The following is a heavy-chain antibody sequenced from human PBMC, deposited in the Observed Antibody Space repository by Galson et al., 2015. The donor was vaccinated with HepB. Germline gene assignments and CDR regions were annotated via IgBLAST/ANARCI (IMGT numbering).Heavy chain of an antibody. Sequence: ETLSLTCTVSGGSVSSGSSYWRWIRQPPGKGLEWIGYIYYSGSTNYNPSLKSRVTILVDTSKNQYSLKLSTVTAADTAVYYCARSPGWFGERGYFDYWGQGTLVTVSS. V-gene: IGHV4-61*01. CDR3: ARSPGWFGERGYFDY. D-gene: IGHD3-10*01. CDR2: IYYSGST. J-gene: IGHJ4*02. CDR1: GGSVSSGSSY.